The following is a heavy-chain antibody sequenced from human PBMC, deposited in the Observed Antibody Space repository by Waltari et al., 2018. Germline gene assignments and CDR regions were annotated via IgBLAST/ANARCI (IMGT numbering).Heavy chain of an antibody. D-gene: IGHD6-19*01. CDR2: INPNSGGT. CDR1: GYTFTGSY. CDR3: ARDEVAGKGVFDY. Sequence: QVQLVQSGAEVKKPGASVKVSCKASGYTFTGSYLHWVRQAPGQGLEWMGRINPNSGGTNYAQKFQGRVTMTRDTSISTAYMELSRLRSDDTAVYYCARDEVAGKGVFDYWGQGTLVTVSS. V-gene: IGHV1-2*06. J-gene: IGHJ4*02.